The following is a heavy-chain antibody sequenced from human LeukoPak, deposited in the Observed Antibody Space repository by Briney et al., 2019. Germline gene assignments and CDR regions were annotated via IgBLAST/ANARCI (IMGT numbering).Heavy chain of an antibody. J-gene: IGHJ2*01. D-gene: IGHD2-15*01. CDR2: TIAYNGNI. CDR3: ARVVVVAATRGSWYFDL. Sequence: ASMKVSCKASGYTFSNYGITWVRQAPGQGLEWMGWTIAYNGNINYAQSVQGRVTMTTEASTGTVYMELRSLRSDDTAVYYCARVVVVAATRGSWYFDLWGRGTLVTVSS. V-gene: IGHV1-18*01. CDR1: GYTFSNYG.